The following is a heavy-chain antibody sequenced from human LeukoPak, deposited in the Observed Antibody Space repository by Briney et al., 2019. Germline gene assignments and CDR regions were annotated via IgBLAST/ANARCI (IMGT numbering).Heavy chain of an antibody. CDR3: TTVAFQLWSTRYFDY. V-gene: IGHV3-15*01. CDR2: IKSKTDGGTT. J-gene: IGHJ4*02. Sequence: GGSLRLSCAASGFTFSNAWMSWVRQAPGKGREWVGRIKSKTDGGTTDYAAPVKGRFTISRDDSKNTLYLQMNSLKTEDTAVYYCTTVAFQLWSTRYFDYWGQGTLVTVSS. D-gene: IGHD5-18*01. CDR1: GFTFSNAW.